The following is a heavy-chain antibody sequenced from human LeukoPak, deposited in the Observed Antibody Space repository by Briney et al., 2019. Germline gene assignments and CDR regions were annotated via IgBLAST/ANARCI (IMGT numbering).Heavy chain of an antibody. CDR2: IYYSGST. CDR1: GGSISSYY. Sequence: PSETLSLTCKVSGGSISSYYWSWIRQPPGKGLEWIGYIYYSGSTNYNPSLKSRVTISVATSKNQSSLKLSSVTAADTAVYYCARRGSSWSRGYFDYWGQGTLVTVSS. J-gene: IGHJ4*02. V-gene: IGHV4-59*08. D-gene: IGHD6-13*01. CDR3: ARRGSSWSRGYFDY.